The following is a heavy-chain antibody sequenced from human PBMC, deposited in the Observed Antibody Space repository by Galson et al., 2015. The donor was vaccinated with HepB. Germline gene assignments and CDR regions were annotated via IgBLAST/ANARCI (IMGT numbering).Heavy chain of an antibody. CDR3: ARAFGYTSSRGLYAMGV. CDR1: GLSFSTFR. J-gene: IGHJ6*02. V-gene: IGHV3-48*02. D-gene: IGHD5-18*01. CDR2: IGSDGLTI. Sequence: SLRLSCAASGLSFSTFRMNWVRQAPGKGLEWIAHIGSDGLTIKYADFVRGRFTISRDIAQEALFLQMNSLRDEDTAVYYCARAFGYTSSRGLYAMGVWGQGTTVTVSS.